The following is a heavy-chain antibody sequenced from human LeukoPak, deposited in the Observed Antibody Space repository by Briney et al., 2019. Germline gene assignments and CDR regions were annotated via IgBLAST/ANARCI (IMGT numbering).Heavy chain of an antibody. Sequence: SETLSLTCTVSGYSISSGYYWGFIRQSPGKGLEWIGSIYHSGRTYYNPSLKSRLTISVDTSKNQFSLKLSSVTAAETAVYYCTGKYYYDNSGYYYADYWGQGTLVTVSS. CDR2: IYHSGRT. CDR3: TGKYYYDNSGYYYADY. CDR1: GYSISSGYY. D-gene: IGHD3-22*01. V-gene: IGHV4-38-2*02. J-gene: IGHJ4*02.